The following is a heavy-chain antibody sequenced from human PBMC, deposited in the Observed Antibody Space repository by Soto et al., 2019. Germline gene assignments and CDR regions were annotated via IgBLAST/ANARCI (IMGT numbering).Heavy chain of an antibody. Sequence: SETLSLTCTVSGGSISSYYWSWIRQPPGKGLEWIGYIYYSGSTNYNPSLKSRVTISVDTSKNQFSLKLSSVTAADTAVYYCARTATHYYDRSGYYYEGPGAFDYWGQGTPVTVSS. CDR1: GGSISSYY. CDR2: IYYSGST. CDR3: ARTATHYYDRSGYYYEGPGAFDY. V-gene: IGHV4-59*01. J-gene: IGHJ4*02. D-gene: IGHD3-22*01.